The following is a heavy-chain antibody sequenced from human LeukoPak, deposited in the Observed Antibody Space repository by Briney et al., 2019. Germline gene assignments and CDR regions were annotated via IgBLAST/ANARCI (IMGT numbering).Heavy chain of an antibody. V-gene: IGHV4-34*01. J-gene: IGHJ4*02. CDR2: INHRGTT. CDR3: ARAFDYYFDY. D-gene: IGHD2-21*01. CDR1: GGAFSDYY. Sequence: SETLSLTCAVYGGAFSDYYWIWIRQPPGKGLEWIAEINHRGTTNYNPSLKSRLSLSVDTSNRHFSLKLTSVTAAVTAVYYCARAFDYYFDYWSQGTLVTVSS.